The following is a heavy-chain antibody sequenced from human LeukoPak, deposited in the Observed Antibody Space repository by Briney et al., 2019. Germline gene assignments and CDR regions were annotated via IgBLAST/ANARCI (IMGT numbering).Heavy chain of an antibody. Sequence: PGGSLRLSCAASGFTFRTYAMHWVRQAPGKGLEWVAVISYDGSNKRYADSVRGRFTISRDNSKNTLYLQMNTLRAEDSAVYYCARDRPLSAGGVIYYSYYGMDVWGQGTTVTVFS. J-gene: IGHJ6*02. CDR1: GFTFRTYA. V-gene: IGHV3-30-3*01. CDR2: ISYDGSNK. D-gene: IGHD3-16*01. CDR3: ARDRPLSAGGVIYYSYYGMDV.